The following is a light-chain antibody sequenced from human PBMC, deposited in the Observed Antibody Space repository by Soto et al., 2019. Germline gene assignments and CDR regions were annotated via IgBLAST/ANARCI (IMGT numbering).Light chain of an antibody. V-gene: IGKV3D-20*02. CDR3: QQRSDWPLT. Sequence: IVLTQSPGTLSSSPGERATLSCRASQSVPTNNLAWYQQRPGQAPRLLIYGASLRATGIPDRFSGSGSGTDFTLTISRLEPEDFAVYYCQQRSDWPLTFGGGTKVDIK. CDR1: QSVPTNN. CDR2: GAS. J-gene: IGKJ4*01.